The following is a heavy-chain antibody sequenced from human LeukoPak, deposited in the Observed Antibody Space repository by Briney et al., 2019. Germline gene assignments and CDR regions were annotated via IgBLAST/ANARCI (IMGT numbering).Heavy chain of an antibody. CDR2: IYNSGSN. J-gene: IGHJ4*02. V-gene: IGHV4-59*08. CDR1: GGSISSDY. Sequence: SETLSLTCTVSGGSISSDYWQWIRQPPGKGLEWVGYIYNSGSNTYNPSLKRRVTISIDTSKDQFSLKLASVSAADTAVYCCAPRGYWGQGTLVTVSS. D-gene: IGHD3-10*01. CDR3: APRGY.